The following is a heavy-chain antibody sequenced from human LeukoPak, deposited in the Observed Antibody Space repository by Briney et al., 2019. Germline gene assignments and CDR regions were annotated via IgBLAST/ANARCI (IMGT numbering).Heavy chain of an antibody. J-gene: IGHJ4*02. CDR1: GYTFTDYY. CDR3: ARDLVGGYSYGYDLDS. D-gene: IGHD5-18*01. Sequence: ASVKVSCKASGYTFTDYYMHWVRQAPGQGLEWMGIVNPNGGGSTSYAQKFQGRVTMTSDMSTSTVYMELSSLRSEDTAVYYCARDLVGGYSYGYDLDSWGQGTLVTVSS. CDR2: VNPNGGGST. V-gene: IGHV1-46*01.